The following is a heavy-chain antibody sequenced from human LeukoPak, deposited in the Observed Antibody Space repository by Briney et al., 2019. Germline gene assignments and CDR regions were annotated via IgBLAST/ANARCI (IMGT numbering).Heavy chain of an antibody. CDR3: AREHVSTLVAGINFFDY. J-gene: IGHJ4*02. D-gene: IGHD1-1*01. V-gene: IGHV4-38-2*02. Sequence: PSDTLSLTCRVSGPSITTDYFWGWIRQPLGEGLEWIGRVSHSGSTYSNPSLKSRVTMSIDTSKNQFSLNLRSVTAADTAVYFCAREHVSTLVAGINFFDYWGQGTLVSVSS. CDR1: GPSITTDYF. CDR2: VSHSGST.